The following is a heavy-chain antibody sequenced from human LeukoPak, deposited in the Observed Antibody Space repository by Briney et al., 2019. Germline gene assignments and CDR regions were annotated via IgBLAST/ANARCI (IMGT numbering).Heavy chain of an antibody. CDR1: GYSFTSYW. J-gene: IGHJ6*03. CDR3: AREYCSSTSCYYYYYYYMDV. Sequence: GESLKISCKGSGYSFTSYWIGWVRQMPGKGLEWMGIIYPGDSNTRYSPSFQGQVTISADKSISTAYLQWSNLKASDTAVYYCAREYCSSTSCYYYYYYYMDVWGKGTTVTVSS. V-gene: IGHV5-51*01. CDR2: IYPGDSNT. D-gene: IGHD2-2*01.